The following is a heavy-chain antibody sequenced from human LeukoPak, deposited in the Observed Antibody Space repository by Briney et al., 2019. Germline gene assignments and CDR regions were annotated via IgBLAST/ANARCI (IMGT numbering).Heavy chain of an antibody. V-gene: IGHV6-1*01. CDR1: GDSVSSNSAA. D-gene: IGHD3-10*01. Sequence: QALSLTCAISGDSVSSNSAAWSSIRHSPSSGLEWLGRTYYRCKWNNNYAISVKSRITINPDTSMNQFSLQLNSVTPEDTGVYYCARARGYFDLWGRGTLVTVSS. J-gene: IGHJ2*01. CDR2: TYYRCKWNN. CDR3: ARARGYFDL.